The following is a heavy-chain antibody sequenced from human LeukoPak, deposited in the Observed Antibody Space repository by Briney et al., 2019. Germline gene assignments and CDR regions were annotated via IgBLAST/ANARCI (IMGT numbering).Heavy chain of an antibody. J-gene: IGHJ5*02. V-gene: IGHV3-7*01. CDR1: GFTFSSYW. CDR3: ARDRGGFDP. Sequence: GGSLRLSCAASGFTFSSYWMSWVRQAPGKGLEWVANIKQDGSEKYYADSVKGRFTISRDNSKNTLYLQMNSLRAEDTAVYYCARDRGGFDPWGQGTLVTVSS. D-gene: IGHD3-10*01. CDR2: IKQDGSEK.